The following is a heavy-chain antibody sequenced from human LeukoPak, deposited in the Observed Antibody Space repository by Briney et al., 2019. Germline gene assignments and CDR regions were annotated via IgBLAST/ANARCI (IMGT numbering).Heavy chain of an antibody. Sequence: ASVKVSCKASGYSFRIFGISWVRQAPGQGLEWMGWISANNGNTNYAQNLQGRVTMTTDTSTSTAYMELRSLRSDDTAVYYCARVGVVVPAAWFDPWGQGTLVTVSS. CDR1: GYSFRIFG. D-gene: IGHD2-2*01. CDR2: ISANNGNT. V-gene: IGHV1-18*01. J-gene: IGHJ5*02. CDR3: ARVGVVVPAAWFDP.